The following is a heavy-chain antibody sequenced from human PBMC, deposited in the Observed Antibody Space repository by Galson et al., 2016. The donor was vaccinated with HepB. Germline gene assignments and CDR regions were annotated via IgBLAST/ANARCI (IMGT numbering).Heavy chain of an antibody. CDR1: GFSFSSHW. J-gene: IGHJ6*02. CDR3: AGGHSSGDYLDV. V-gene: IGHV3-74*01. CDR2: IYDDGSRT. Sequence: SLRLSCAASGFSFSSHWMHWVRQAPGRGLVWVSRIYDDGSRTNYADSVKGRFTISRDNAKNTVYLQVNSLRAEDTAVYYCAGGHSSGDYLDVWGQGTTVTVSS. D-gene: IGHD3-22*01.